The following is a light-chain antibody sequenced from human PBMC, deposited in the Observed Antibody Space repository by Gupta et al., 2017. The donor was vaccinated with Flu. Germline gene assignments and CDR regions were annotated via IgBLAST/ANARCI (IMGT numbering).Light chain of an antibody. J-gene: IGLJ1*01. CDR2: EGS. V-gene: IGLV2-23*01. CDR1: SSDVGSYNL. Sequence: ITISCTGTSSDVGSYNLVSGYQQHPGKAPKLMIYEGSKRPSGVSNRFSGSKSGNTASLTISGLQAEDEADYYCCSYAGSSTSKAFGTGTKVTVL. CDR3: CSYAGSSTSKA.